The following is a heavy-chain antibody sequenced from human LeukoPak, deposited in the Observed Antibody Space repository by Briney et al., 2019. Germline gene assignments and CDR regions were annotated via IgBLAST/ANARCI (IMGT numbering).Heavy chain of an antibody. CDR3: AKDTRDGYKFDYYYMDV. D-gene: IGHD5-24*01. CDR1: GFTFSSYA. Sequence: PGGSLRLSCAASGFTFSSYAMHWVRQAPGKGLEWVAVISYDGSNKYYADSVKGRFTISRDNSKNTLYLQMNSLRAEDTAVYYCAKDTRDGYKFDYYYMDVWGKGTTVTISS. J-gene: IGHJ6*03. CDR2: ISYDGSNK. V-gene: IGHV3-30*04.